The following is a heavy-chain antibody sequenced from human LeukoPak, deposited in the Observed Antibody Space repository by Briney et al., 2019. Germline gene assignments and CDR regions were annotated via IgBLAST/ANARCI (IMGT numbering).Heavy chain of an antibody. CDR3: ARASHYGKTDY. CDR1: GGSFSGCY. CDR2: INHSGST. D-gene: IGHD4-17*01. J-gene: IGHJ4*02. Sequence: PSETLSLTCAVYGGSFSGCYWSWIRQPPGKGLEWIGEINHSGSTNYNPSLKSRVTISVDTSKNQFSLKLSSVTAADTAVYYCARASHYGKTDYWGQGTLVTVSS. V-gene: IGHV4-34*01.